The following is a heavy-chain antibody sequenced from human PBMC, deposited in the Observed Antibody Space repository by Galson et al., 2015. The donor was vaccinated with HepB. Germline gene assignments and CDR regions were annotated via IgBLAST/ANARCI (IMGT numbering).Heavy chain of an antibody. CDR2: INAGNGNT. CDR3: ARGFMVRKLYYYYGMDV. V-gene: IGHV1-3*01. D-gene: IGHD3-10*01. J-gene: IGHJ6*02. CDR1: GYTFTSYA. Sequence: SVKVSCKASGYTFTSYAMHWVRQAPGQRLEWMGWINAGNGNTKYSQKFQGRVTITRDTSASTAYMELSSLRSEDTAVYYCARGFMVRKLYYYYGMDVWGQGTTVTVSS.